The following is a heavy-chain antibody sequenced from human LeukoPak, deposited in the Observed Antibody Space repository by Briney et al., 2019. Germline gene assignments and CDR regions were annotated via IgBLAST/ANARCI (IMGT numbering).Heavy chain of an antibody. J-gene: IGHJ4*02. D-gene: IGHD4-23*01. CDR1: GYTFTDYY. Sequence: ASVKVSCKASGYTFTDYYVHWVRQAPGQGLEWLGWINPNSGGTNYAQKFQGRVTMTRDTSISAAYMELSGLTAADTAVYYCARLNSAGLDYWGQGTLVTVSS. V-gene: IGHV1-2*02. CDR3: ARLNSAGLDY. CDR2: INPNSGGT.